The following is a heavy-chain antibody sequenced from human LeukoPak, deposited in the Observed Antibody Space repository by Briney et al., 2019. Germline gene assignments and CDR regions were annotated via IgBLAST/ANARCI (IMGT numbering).Heavy chain of an antibody. V-gene: IGHV3-23*01. CDR1: GFTFSSYA. J-gene: IGHJ4*02. Sequence: PGGSLRLSCAASGFTFSSYAMSWVRQAPGKGLEWVSAISGSGGSTYYADSVKGRFTISRGNSKNTPYLQMNSLRAEDTAVYYCAKGRKTDTAILNYWGQGTLVTVSS. D-gene: IGHD5-18*01. CDR2: ISGSGGST. CDR3: AKGRKTDTAILNY.